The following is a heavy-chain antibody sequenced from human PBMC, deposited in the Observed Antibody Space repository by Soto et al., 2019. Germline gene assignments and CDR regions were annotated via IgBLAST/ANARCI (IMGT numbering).Heavy chain of an antibody. V-gene: IGHV1-2*02. D-gene: IGHD3-22*01. Sequence: QVQLVQSGAEVRKPGASVKVSCRASGYRFTGYYIHWVRQAPGQGLEWMGWVKPNNGDTEDVQKFRGRVTLTGDTSISTAYMELYRLRSDDTAVYYCARGLTKSSGRGGIFDFWGQGTLVTVSS. CDR2: VKPNNGDT. CDR1: GYRFTGYY. CDR3: ARGLTKSSGRGGIFDF. J-gene: IGHJ4*02.